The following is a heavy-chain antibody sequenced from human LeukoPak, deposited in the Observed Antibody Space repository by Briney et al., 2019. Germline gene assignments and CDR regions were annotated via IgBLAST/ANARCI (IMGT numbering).Heavy chain of an antibody. V-gene: IGHV3-23*01. CDR1: GFTFSSYA. D-gene: IGHD3-10*01. CDR3: AKDATMVRGFFDY. J-gene: IGHJ4*02. CDR2: ISGSGGST. Sequence: GGSLRLSCAASGFTFSSYAMSWVRQAPGKGLEWVPAISGSGGSTYYADSVKGRFTISRDNSKDTLYLQMNSLRAEDTAVYYCAKDATMVRGFFDYWGQGTLVTVSP.